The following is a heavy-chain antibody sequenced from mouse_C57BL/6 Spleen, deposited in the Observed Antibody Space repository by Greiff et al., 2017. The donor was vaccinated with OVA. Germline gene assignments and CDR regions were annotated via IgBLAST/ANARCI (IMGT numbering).Heavy chain of an antibody. CDR1: GFNIKDYY. D-gene: IGHD2-1*01. Sequence: DVKLLESGAELVKPGASVKLSCTASGFNIKDYYMHWVKQRTEQGLEWIGRIDPEDGETKYAPKFQGKATITADTSSNTAYLQLSSLTSEDTAVYYCARGYYGNPYYAMDYWGQGTSVTVSS. CDR3: ARGYYGNPYYAMDY. J-gene: IGHJ4*01. CDR2: IDPEDGET. V-gene: IGHV14-2*01.